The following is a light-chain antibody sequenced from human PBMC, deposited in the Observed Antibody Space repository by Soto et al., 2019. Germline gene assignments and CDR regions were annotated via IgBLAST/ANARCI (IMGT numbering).Light chain of an antibody. Sequence: EIVMTQSPATLSVSPGERATLSCSASQSISTDLAWYQQKPGQVPRLLIYGASTSATGIPARFSGSGSGTEFTHTINSLQSEDFAVYYCQHNYEWVKSFGQGTKLEIQ. CDR2: GAS. J-gene: IGKJ2*03. CDR3: QHNYEWVKS. V-gene: IGKV3-15*01. CDR1: QSISTD.